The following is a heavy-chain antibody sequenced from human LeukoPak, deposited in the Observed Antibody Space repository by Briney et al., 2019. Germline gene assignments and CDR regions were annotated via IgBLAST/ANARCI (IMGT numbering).Heavy chain of an antibody. CDR2: ISSSSSYI. CDR1: GFTFSSYS. D-gene: IGHD5-12*01. CDR3: ARGGVYSGYETRYFDL. V-gene: IGHV3-21*01. J-gene: IGHJ2*01. Sequence: GGSLRLSCAASGFTFSSYSMNWVRQAPGKGLEWVSSISSSSSYIYYADSVKGRFTISRDNAKNSLYLQMNSLRAEDTAVYYCARGGVYSGYETRYFDLWGRGTLVTVSS.